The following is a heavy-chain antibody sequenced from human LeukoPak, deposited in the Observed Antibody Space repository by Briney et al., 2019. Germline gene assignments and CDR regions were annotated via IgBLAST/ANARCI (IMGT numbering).Heavy chain of an antibody. CDR1: GFPFSTYG. D-gene: IGHD5-24*01. V-gene: IGHV3-23*01. CDR3: ARDRWLQSQRYFDY. J-gene: IGHJ4*02. CDR2: ITNSGYNT. Sequence: GGSLRPSCAASGFPFSTYGMSWVRQAPGKGLEWVSSITNSGYNTYYGDSVKGRFTISRDNSKSTLYLQMNSLRVEDTAVYYCARDRWLQSQRYFDYWGQGTLVTVSS.